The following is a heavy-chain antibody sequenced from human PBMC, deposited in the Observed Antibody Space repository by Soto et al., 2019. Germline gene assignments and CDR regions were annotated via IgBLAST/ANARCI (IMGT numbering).Heavy chain of an antibody. CDR1: GASLRSGSYY. D-gene: IGHD3-10*01. Sequence: PSETLSLTCTVSGASLRSGSYYWSLIRQPPGKGLEWIGYISHSGRTNYDPSLKSRLTISVDTSQNQFSLQLNSVTAADTAACYCSYGYYLGYLRKGTLGTASS. J-gene: IGHJ4*02. CDR2: ISHSGRT. CDR3: SYGYYLGY. V-gene: IGHV4-61*01.